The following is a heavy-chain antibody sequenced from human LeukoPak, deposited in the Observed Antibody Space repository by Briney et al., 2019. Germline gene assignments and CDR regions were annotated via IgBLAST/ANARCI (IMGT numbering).Heavy chain of an antibody. CDR3: AIGRENMIFGVLIPPY. D-gene: IGHD3/OR15-3a*01. CDR2: ISGSGGST. Sequence: PGGSLRLSCAASGFTFSSYAMSWVRQAPGKGLEWVSAISGSGGSTYYADSVKGRFTISRDNSKNTLYLQMNSLRVEDTAVYCCAIGRENMIFGVLIPPYWGQGTLVTVSS. V-gene: IGHV3-23*01. CDR1: GFTFSSYA. J-gene: IGHJ4*02.